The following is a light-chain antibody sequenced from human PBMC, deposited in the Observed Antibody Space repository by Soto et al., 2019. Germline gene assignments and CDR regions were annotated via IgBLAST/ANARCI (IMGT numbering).Light chain of an antibody. CDR3: SSYTSSSTVV. CDR1: SSDVGGYNY. CDR2: DVS. V-gene: IGLV2-14*03. J-gene: IGLJ2*01. Sequence: QSALTQPASVSGSPGQSITISCTGTSSDVGGYNYVSWYQHHPGKAPKFMIYDVSYRPSGVSNRFSGSKSGNTASLTISGLQAEDEADYYCSSYTSSSTVVFGGGTQLTVL.